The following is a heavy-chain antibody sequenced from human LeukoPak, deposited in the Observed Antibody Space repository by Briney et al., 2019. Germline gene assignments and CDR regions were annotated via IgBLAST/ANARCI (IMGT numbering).Heavy chain of an antibody. CDR2: IYSCGST. CDR3: AKEPMTTVTTADY. D-gene: IGHD4-17*01. CDR1: GFTVSSNY. J-gene: IGHJ4*02. V-gene: IGHV3-66*03. Sequence: PGGSLRLSCAASGFTVSSNYMSWVRQAPGKGLEWVSVIYSCGSTYYADSVKGRFTISRDNSKNTLYLQINSLRAEDTAVYYCAKEPMTTVTTADYWGQGTLVTVSS.